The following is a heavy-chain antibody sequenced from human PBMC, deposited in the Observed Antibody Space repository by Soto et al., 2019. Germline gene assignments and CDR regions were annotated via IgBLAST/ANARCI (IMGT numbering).Heavy chain of an antibody. Sequence: QVQLVQSGAEVKKPGSSVKVSCKASGGTFSSYAISWVRQAPGQGLEWMGGIIPIFGTANYAQKFQGRVTITADESTSTAYLELSSLRSEVTAVYYCARGGSGSYYKSGYFDHWGQGTLVTVSS. CDR2: IIPIFGTA. CDR1: GGTFSSYA. J-gene: IGHJ4*02. V-gene: IGHV1-69*01. D-gene: IGHD3-10*01. CDR3: ARGGSGSYYKSGYFDH.